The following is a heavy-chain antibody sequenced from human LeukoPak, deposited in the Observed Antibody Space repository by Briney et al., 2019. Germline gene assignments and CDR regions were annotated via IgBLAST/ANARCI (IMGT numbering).Heavy chain of an antibody. CDR1: GFTFSTYA. CDR2: ISYDGRNK. CDR3: ARSLGGGDWYFDY. V-gene: IGHV3-30*04. Sequence: PEGSLRLSCAASGFTFSTYAMHWARQAPGKGPEWVAVISYDGRNKYYADSVKGRFTISRDNSKNTLYLQMDSLRAEDAAMYYCARSLGGGDWYFDYWGQGTLVTVSS. J-gene: IGHJ4*02. D-gene: IGHD2-21*01.